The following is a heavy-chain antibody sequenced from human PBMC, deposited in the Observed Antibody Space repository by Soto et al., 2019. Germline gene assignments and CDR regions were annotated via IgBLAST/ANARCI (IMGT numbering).Heavy chain of an antibody. V-gene: IGHV3-30*18. CDR2: ISYDGSNK. D-gene: IGHD5-18*01. J-gene: IGHJ4*02. CDR3: AKEADTAIPDY. CDR1: GFTFSSYG. Sequence: GGSLRLSCAASGFTFSSYGMHWVRQAPGKGLEWVAVISYDGSNKYYADSVKGRFTISRDNSKNTLYLQMNSLRAEDTAVYYCAKEADTAIPDYWGQGTLVTVSS.